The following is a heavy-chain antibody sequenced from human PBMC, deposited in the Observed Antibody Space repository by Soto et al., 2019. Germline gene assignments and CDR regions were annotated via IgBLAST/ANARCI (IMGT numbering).Heavy chain of an antibody. J-gene: IGHJ3*02. CDR3: AREVARLGDAFDI. CDR1: GFTFSSYS. CDR2: ISSSSSTI. D-gene: IGHD1-1*01. V-gene: IGHV3-48*01. Sequence: PGGSLRLSCAASGFTFSSYSMNWVRQAPGKGLEWVSYISSSSSTIYYADSVKGRFTISRDNAKNSLYLQMNSLRAEDTAVYYCAREVARLGDAFDIWGQGTMVTVSS.